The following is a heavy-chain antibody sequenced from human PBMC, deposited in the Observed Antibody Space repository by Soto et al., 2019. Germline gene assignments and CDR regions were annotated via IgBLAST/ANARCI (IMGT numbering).Heavy chain of an antibody. J-gene: IGHJ6*02. CDR1: GGTFSSYA. Sequence: ASVKVSCKASGGTFSSYAISWVRQAPGQGLEWMGGIIPIFGTANYAQKFQGRVTITADESTSTAYMELSSLRSEDTAVYYCARDWYYGSGSYDGMDVWGQGTTVTVSS. V-gene: IGHV1-69*13. D-gene: IGHD3-10*01. CDR3: ARDWYYGSGSYDGMDV. CDR2: IIPIFGTA.